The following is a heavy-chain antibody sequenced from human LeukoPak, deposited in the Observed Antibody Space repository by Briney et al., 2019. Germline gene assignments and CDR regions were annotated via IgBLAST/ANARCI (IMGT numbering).Heavy chain of an antibody. D-gene: IGHD6-19*01. V-gene: IGHV3-53*01. Sequence: GGSLRLSCTVSGFTVSSNSMSWVRQAPGKGLEWVSFIYSDNTHYSDSVKGRFTISRDNAKNSLYLQMNSLRAEDTALYYCARAGTGGEQWPRYYYYYYMDVWGKGTTVTVSS. CDR1: GFTVSSNS. J-gene: IGHJ6*03. CDR2: IYSDNT. CDR3: ARAGTGGEQWPRYYYYYYMDV.